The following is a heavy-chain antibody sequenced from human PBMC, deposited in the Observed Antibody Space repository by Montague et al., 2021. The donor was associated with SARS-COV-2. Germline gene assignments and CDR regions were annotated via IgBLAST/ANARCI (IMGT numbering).Heavy chain of an antibody. V-gene: IGHV4-4*09. CDR1: GGSLSHSY. Sequence: SETLSLTCTVSGGSLSHSYWTWIRQPPGRGLEWIGYIYHTGTTKYNPALQSRLTISVDTAKNQFFLSLTSVTAADTAVYYCARVSSTALRGVIETSGYYALDVWGPGTTVRVSS. CDR2: IYHTGTT. J-gene: IGHJ6*02. CDR3: ARVSSTALRGVIETSGYYALDV. D-gene: IGHD3-10*01.